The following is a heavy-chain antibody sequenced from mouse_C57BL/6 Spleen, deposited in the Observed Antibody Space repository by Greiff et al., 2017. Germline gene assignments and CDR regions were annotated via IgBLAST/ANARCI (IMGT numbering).Heavy chain of an antibody. V-gene: IGHV1-22*01. J-gene: IGHJ2*01. CDR1: GYTFTDYN. CDR2: INPNNGGT. Sequence: VQLQQSGPELVKPGASVTMSCKASGYTFTDYNMHWVKQSHGKSLEWIGYINPNNGGTSYNQKFKGKATLTVNKSSSTAYMELRSLTSEDSAVYYCARGFGLITTVVAHFDYWGQGTTLTVSS. CDR3: ARGFGLITTVVAHFDY. D-gene: IGHD1-1*01.